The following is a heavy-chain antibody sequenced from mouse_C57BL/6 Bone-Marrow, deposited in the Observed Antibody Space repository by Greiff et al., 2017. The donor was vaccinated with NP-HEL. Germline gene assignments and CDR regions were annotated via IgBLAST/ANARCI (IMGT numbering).Heavy chain of an antibody. CDR1: GFTFSDYG. CDR3: ASLWFAY. CDR2: ISSGSSTI. V-gene: IGHV5-17*01. Sequence: DVMLVESGGGLVKPGGSLKLSCAASGFTFSDYGMHWVRQAPEKGLEWVAYISSGSSTIYYADTVKGRFTISRDNAKNTLFLQMTSLRSEDTAMYYCASLWFAYWGQGTLVTVSA. J-gene: IGHJ3*01.